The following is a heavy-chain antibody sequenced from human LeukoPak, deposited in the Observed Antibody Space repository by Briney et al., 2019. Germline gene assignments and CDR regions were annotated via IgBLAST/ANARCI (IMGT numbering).Heavy chain of an antibody. CDR2: ISYEGGTQ. Sequence: PGRSLRLSCAASGVTLSPYGMHWVRQTPGKGLEWEAVISYEGGTQHYADSVKGRFIISRDNPRNTLYLQMNILRTEDTAVYYCAKEGTPQVSTWYDLWGQGTQVIVSS. J-gene: IGHJ5*02. V-gene: IGHV3-30*18. D-gene: IGHD3-10*01. CDR3: AKEGTPQVSTWYDL. CDR1: GVTLSPYG.